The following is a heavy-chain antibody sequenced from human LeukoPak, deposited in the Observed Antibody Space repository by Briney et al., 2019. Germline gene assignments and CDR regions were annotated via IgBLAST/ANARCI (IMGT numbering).Heavy chain of an antibody. J-gene: IGHJ4*02. Sequence: LPGGSLRLSCAASGFTFRNYGMHWVRQAPGKGLEWVAFIRFDEGSKSYRDSVRGRFTISRDNSENTLYLQMHIVSAEDTAVYYCAKDRGSYYHTSGFGDWGQGALVTVSS. D-gene: IGHD3-22*01. V-gene: IGHV3-30*02. CDR1: GFTFRNYG. CDR3: AKDRGSYYHTSGFGD. CDR2: IRFDEGSK.